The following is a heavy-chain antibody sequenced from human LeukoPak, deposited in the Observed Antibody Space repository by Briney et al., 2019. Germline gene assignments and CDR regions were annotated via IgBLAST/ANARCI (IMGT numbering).Heavy chain of an antibody. D-gene: IGHD6-19*01. J-gene: IGHJ4*02. V-gene: IGHV4-39*01. Sequence: SETLSLTCTVSGGSISRSSYYWGWIRQPPGKGLEWIGSIYYSGSTYYNPSLKSRVTISVDTSKNQFSLKLSSVTAADTVVYYCARPNSSGWTPFDYWGQGTLVTVSS. CDR1: GGSISRSSYY. CDR2: IYYSGST. CDR3: ARPNSSGWTPFDY.